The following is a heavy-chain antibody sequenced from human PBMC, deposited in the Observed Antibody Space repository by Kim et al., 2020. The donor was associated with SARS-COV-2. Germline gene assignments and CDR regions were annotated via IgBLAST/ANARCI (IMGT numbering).Heavy chain of an antibody. V-gene: IGHV3-48*03. Sequence: ADSVKSRFTISRDNAKNSLFLQINSLTVEDTAVYFCARDLTGYYSPYYFDSWGQGTLVTVSS. CDR3: ARDLTGYYSPYYFDS. D-gene: IGHD3-9*01. J-gene: IGHJ4*02.